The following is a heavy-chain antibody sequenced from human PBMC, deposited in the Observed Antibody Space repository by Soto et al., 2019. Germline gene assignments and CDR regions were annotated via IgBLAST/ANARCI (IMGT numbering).Heavy chain of an antibody. Sequence: QVQLVQSGAEVKKPGASVKVSCKASGYTFTGYYMHWVRQAPGQGLEWMGWINPNSGGTDYAQKFQGWVTMTRDTSISTAYMKRSGLRSDDTAVYYCARGGYDSSCYYYHEGYFDYWGQGALVTVSS. CDR2: INPNSGGT. CDR1: GYTFTGYY. J-gene: IGHJ4*02. CDR3: ARGGYDSSCYYYHEGYFDY. V-gene: IGHV1-2*04. D-gene: IGHD3-22*01.